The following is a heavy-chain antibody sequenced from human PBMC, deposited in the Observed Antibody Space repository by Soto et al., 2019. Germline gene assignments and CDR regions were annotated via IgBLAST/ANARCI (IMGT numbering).Heavy chain of an antibody. D-gene: IGHD6-13*01. J-gene: IGHJ6*02. CDR3: ARHYSGTYGMDV. V-gene: IGHV1-8*01. CDR2: MQPNSGNT. Sequence: ASVKVSCKASGYTFTNFDINWVRQATGQGLEWMGWMQPNSGNTGYAQKFQGRVTMTRDTSTSTVYMELRSLRSEDTAGYYCARHYSGTYGMDVWGQGTTVTVSS. CDR1: GYTFTNFD.